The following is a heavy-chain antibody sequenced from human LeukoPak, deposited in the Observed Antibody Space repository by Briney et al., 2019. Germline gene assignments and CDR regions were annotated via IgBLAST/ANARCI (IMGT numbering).Heavy chain of an antibody. J-gene: IGHJ4*02. D-gene: IGHD2-2*01. Sequence: ASVKVSCKASGGTFSSYAISWVRQAPGQGLEWMGGIIPIFGTANYAQKFQGRVTITADESTSTAYMELSSLRSEDTAVYCCARAMGYCSSTSCALKPTHFDYWGQGTLVTVSS. CDR2: IIPIFGTA. V-gene: IGHV1-69*13. CDR3: ARAMGYCSSTSCALKPTHFDY. CDR1: GGTFSSYA.